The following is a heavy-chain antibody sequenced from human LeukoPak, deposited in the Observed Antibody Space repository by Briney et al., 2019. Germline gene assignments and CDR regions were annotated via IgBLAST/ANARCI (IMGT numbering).Heavy chain of an antibody. Sequence: SETLSLTCAVYGGSFRGYYWSWIRQPPGKGLEWIGEINHSGSTNYNPSLKSRVTISVDTSKNQFSLKLSSVTAADTAVYYCARGVARYFDYWGQGTLVTVSS. J-gene: IGHJ4*02. D-gene: IGHD1-14*01. CDR2: INHSGST. V-gene: IGHV4-34*01. CDR1: GGSFRGYY. CDR3: ARGVARYFDY.